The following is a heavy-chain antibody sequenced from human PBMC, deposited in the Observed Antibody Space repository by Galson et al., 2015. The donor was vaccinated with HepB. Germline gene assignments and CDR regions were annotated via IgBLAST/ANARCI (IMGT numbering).Heavy chain of an antibody. J-gene: IGHJ6*02. CDR1: GFTFSSYS. CDR3: ARGAGTYDFWSGYYTEEDYYYGMGV. V-gene: IGHV3-48*02. Sequence: SLRLSCAASGFTFSSYSMNWVRQAPGKGLEWVSYISSSSSTIYYADSVKGRFTISRDNAKNSLYLQMNSLRDEDTAVYYCARGAGTYDFWSGYYTEEDYYYGMGVWGQGTTVTVSS. CDR2: ISSSSSTI. D-gene: IGHD3-3*01.